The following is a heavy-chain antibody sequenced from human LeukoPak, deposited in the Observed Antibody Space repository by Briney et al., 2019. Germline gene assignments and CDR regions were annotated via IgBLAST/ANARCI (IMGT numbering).Heavy chain of an antibody. D-gene: IGHD3-3*01. Sequence: SETLSLTCAVSGGSISSSNWWSWVRQPPGKGLEWIGEIYHSGSTNYNPSLKSRVTISVDKSKNQFSLKLSSVTAADTAVYYCARSLNEWLLRTYYFDYWGRGTLVTVSS. CDR2: IYHSGST. J-gene: IGHJ4*02. CDR3: ARSLNEWLLRTYYFDY. CDR1: GGSISSSNW. V-gene: IGHV4-4*02.